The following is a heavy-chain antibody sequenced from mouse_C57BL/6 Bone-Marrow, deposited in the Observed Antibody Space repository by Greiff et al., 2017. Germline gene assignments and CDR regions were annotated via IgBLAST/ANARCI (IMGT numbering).Heavy chain of an antibody. D-gene: IGHD1-1*01. V-gene: IGHV1-18*01. J-gene: IGHJ3*01. Sequence: EVQLQQSGPELVKPGASVKIPCKASGYTFTDYNMDWVKQSHGKSLEWIGDINPNNGGTIYNQKFKGKDTLTVDQSYSTAYMELHSLTSVDTAVYYCARTLWGLLRWGFAYWGQGTLVTVSA. CDR2: INPNNGGT. CDR3: ARTLWGLLRWGFAY. CDR1: GYTFTDYN.